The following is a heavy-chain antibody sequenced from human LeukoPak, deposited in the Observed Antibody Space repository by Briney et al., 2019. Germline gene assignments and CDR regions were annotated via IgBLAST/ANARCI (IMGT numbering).Heavy chain of an antibody. CDR1: GFTVSSNY. CDR3: AIGKTYYYDRRGY. J-gene: IGHJ4*02. Sequence: AGGSLRLSCAASGFTVSSNYMNWVRQAPGKGLEWVSVIYSGGSTYYADSVKGRFTISRDNSKNTLYLQMNSLRAEDTAVYYCAIGKTYYYDRRGYWGQGTLVTVSS. CDR2: IYSGGST. V-gene: IGHV3-66*01. D-gene: IGHD3-22*01.